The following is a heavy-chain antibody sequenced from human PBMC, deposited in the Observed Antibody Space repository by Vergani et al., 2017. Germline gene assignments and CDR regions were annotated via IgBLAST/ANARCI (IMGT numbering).Heavy chain of an antibody. CDR2: ISSDGGST. D-gene: IGHD3-22*01. CDR3: AGPQGTSAYYYGGFDY. J-gene: IGHJ4*02. V-gene: IGHV3-23*01. Sequence: EVHLLESGGGLVQSGGSLRLSCAASGFTFSTYAMTWVRQAPGKGLEWVSTISSDGGSTYYADSVKGRFTISRDNSKNTLSLQMNSLTAEDTAIYYCAGPQGTSAYYYGGFDYWGQRILVTVSS. CDR1: GFTFSTYA.